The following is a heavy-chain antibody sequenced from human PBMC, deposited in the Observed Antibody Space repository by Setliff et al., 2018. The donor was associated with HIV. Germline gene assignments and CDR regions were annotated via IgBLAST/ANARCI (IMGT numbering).Heavy chain of an antibody. CDR3: ATLPQGYDYFDY. CDR1: GASISNHY. CDR2: IYYTGST. V-gene: IGHV4-59*11. Sequence: SETLSLTCGVSGASISNHYWSWVRQSPGKGLEWIGYIYYTGSTNYNPSLKSAIAMLLDTSKNQFSLKLNSVTAADTAVYYCATLPQGYDYFDYWGHGTLVTVSS. J-gene: IGHJ4*01. D-gene: IGHD3-3*01.